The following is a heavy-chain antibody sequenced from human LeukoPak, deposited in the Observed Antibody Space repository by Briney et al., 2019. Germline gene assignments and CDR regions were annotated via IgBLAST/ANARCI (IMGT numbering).Heavy chain of an antibody. Sequence: ASVKVSCKASGYTFTGYYMHWVRQAPGQGLEWMGWINPNSGGTNYAQKFQGRVTMTRDTSISTAYMELSRLRSDDTAVYYCARESLGPYGVVPAAENFDYWGQGTLVTVSS. J-gene: IGHJ4*02. CDR3: ARESLGPYGVVPAAENFDY. CDR1: GYTFTGYY. D-gene: IGHD2-2*01. V-gene: IGHV1-2*02. CDR2: INPNSGGT.